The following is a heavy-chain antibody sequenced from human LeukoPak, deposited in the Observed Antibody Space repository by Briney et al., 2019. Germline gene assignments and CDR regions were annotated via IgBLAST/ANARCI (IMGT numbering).Heavy chain of an antibody. CDR3: ARHAARLNYYYYGMDV. Sequence: GESLKISCKGSGYSFTSYWIGWVRPMPGKGLEWMGIIYPGDSDTRYSPSFQGQVTISADKSISTAYLQWSSLKASDTAMYYCARHAARLNYYYYGMDVWGQGTTVTVSS. CDR2: IYPGDSDT. V-gene: IGHV5-51*01. D-gene: IGHD6-6*01. CDR1: GYSFTSYW. J-gene: IGHJ6*02.